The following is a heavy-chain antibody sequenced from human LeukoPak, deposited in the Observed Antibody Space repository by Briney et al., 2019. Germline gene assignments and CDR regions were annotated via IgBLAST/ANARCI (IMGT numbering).Heavy chain of an antibody. CDR2: IYTSGST. CDR1: GGSISSYY. V-gene: IGHV4-4*07. J-gene: IGHJ6*03. Sequence: SETLSLTCTVSGGSISSYYWRWIRQPAGKGLEWIGRIYTSGSTSYNPSLKSRVTMSVDTSKNQFSLKLSSVTAADTAVYYCARDRSSELEWEYYDYYYMDVWGKGTTVTVSS. CDR3: ARDRSSELEWEYYDYYYMDV. D-gene: IGHD3-3*01.